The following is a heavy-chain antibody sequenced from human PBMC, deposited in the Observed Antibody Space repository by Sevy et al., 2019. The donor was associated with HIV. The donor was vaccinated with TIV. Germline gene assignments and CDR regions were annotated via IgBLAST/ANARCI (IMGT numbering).Heavy chain of an antibody. D-gene: IGHD3-16*02. J-gene: IGHJ5*02. CDR2: INHSGAT. V-gene: IGHV4-34*01. CDR3: AKSYDYLWGSYRQGWFDP. Sequence: SETLSLTCAVYGGSFNTYQWSWIRQPPGKGLEWIVEINHSGATNYSPSLKSRVTISADKSNNQFSLGLSSVTAADTAVYYCAKSYDYLWGSYRQGWFDPWGQGTLVTVSS. CDR1: GGSFNTYQ.